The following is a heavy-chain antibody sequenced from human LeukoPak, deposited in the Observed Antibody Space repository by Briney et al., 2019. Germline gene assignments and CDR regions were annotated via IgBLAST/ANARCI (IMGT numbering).Heavy chain of an antibody. CDR3: ARALAVPAAEYMDV. J-gene: IGHJ6*03. CDR1: GYTFTSYD. V-gene: IGHV1-8*01. Sequence: ASVKVSCKASGYTFTSYDINWVRQATGQGLEWMGWMNPNSGNTGYAQKFQGRVTMTRNTSISTAYMELSSLRSEDTAVYYCARALAVPAAEYMDVWGKGTTVTVSS. CDR2: MNPNSGNT. D-gene: IGHD2-2*01.